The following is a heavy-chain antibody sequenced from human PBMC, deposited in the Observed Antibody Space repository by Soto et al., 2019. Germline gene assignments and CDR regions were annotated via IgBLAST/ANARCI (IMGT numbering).Heavy chain of an antibody. V-gene: IGHV1-18*01. CDR3: ARTGGFWSGWPSNVHMDV. CDR2: ISAYNGNT. D-gene: IGHD3-3*01. Sequence: QVQLVESGAEVKKPGASVKVSCKASGYTFTSYGISWVRQAPGHGLEWMGWISAYNGNTNYAQKLQGRVTMTTDTSTSTAYMELRSLRSDDTAVYYCARTGGFWSGWPSNVHMDVWGKGTTVTVSS. CDR1: GYTFTSYG. J-gene: IGHJ6*03.